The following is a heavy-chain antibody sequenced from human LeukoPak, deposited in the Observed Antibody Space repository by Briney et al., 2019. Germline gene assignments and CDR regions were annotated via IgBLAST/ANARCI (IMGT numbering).Heavy chain of an antibody. CDR1: GGSISSGDYY. V-gene: IGHV4-30-4*08. CDR2: IYYSGST. CDR3: ARDRSYSGSYYFDY. D-gene: IGHD1-26*01. J-gene: IGHJ4*02. Sequence: SQTLSLTCTVSGGSISSGDYYWSWIRQPPGKGLEWIGYIYYSGSTYYNPSLKSRVTISVDTSKNQFSLKLSSVTAADTAVYYCARDRSYSGSYYFDYWGPGTLVTVSS.